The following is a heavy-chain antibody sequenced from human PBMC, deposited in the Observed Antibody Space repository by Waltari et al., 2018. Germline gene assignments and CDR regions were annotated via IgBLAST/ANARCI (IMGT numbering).Heavy chain of an antibody. Sequence: QVQLQESGPGLVKPSETLSLSCIVSGGSISSYYWNWIRQPPGKGLEWVGYIYYSGSTGYNPSLKSRVTISIDTSKNQFSLKLSSVTAADTAVYYCARDPNYNDYFDYWGQGTLVTVSS. CDR3: ARDPNYNDYFDY. CDR1: GGSISSYY. CDR2: IYYSGST. V-gene: IGHV4-59*01. J-gene: IGHJ4*02. D-gene: IGHD4-4*01.